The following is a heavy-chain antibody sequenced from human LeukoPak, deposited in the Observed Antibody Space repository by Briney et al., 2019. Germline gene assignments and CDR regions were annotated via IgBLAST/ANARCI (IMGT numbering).Heavy chain of an antibody. CDR1: GLTVSSNY. V-gene: IGHV3-53*01. Sequence: GGSLRLSCAASGLTVSSNYMSWVRKAPGKGLEGVSVIYSGGSTYYADSVKGRFTISRDNSKNTLYLQMNSLRAEDTAVYYCARFTMVRGDDAFDIWGQGTMVTVSS. CDR2: IYSGGST. J-gene: IGHJ3*02. D-gene: IGHD3-10*01. CDR3: ARFTMVRGDDAFDI.